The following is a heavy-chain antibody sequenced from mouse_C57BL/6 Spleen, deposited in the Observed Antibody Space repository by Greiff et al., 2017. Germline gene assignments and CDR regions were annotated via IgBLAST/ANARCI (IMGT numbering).Heavy chain of an antibody. J-gene: IGHJ2*01. CDR1: GYTFTDYE. CDR3: TRPLFDY. V-gene: IGHV1-15*01. Sequence: VQLQQSGAELVRPGASVTLSCKASGYTFTDYEMHWAKQTPVHGLEWIGAIDPETGGTAYNQKFKGKAILTADKSSSTAYMELRSLTSEDSAVYYCTRPLFDYWGQGTTLTVSS. CDR2: IDPETGGT.